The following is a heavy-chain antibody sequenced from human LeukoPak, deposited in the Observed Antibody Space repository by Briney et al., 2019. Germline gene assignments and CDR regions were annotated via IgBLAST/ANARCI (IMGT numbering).Heavy chain of an antibody. J-gene: IGHJ5*02. CDR2: IKQDGSEK. V-gene: IGHV3-7*01. CDR1: GFTFSSYW. D-gene: IGHD6-13*01. CDR3: ARDGYSSSWYWFHQNNWLDP. Sequence: GGSLRFSCAASGFTFSSYWMSWVRQAPGKGLEWVANIKQDGSEKYYVDSVKGRFTISRDNAKNSLYLQMNSLRAEDTAVYYCARDGYSSSWYWFHQNNWLDPWGQGTLVTVSS.